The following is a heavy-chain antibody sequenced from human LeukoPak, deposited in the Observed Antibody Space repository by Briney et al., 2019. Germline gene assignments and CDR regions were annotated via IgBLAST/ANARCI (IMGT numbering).Heavy chain of an antibody. J-gene: IGHJ4*02. CDR3: AKDWWSHGSGSTAFDY. Sequence: QPGGSLRLSCAASGFTFDDYAMHWVRQAPGKGLEWVSGISWNSGSIGYADSVKGRFTISRDNAKNSLYLQMNSLRAEDTALYYCAKDWWSHGSGSTAFDYWGQGTLVTVCS. CDR1: GFTFDDYA. CDR2: ISWNSGSI. D-gene: IGHD3-10*01. V-gene: IGHV3-9*01.